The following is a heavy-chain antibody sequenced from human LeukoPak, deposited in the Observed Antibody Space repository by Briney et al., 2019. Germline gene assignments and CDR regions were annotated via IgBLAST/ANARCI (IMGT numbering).Heavy chain of an antibody. V-gene: IGHV4-34*01. CDR2: IHHSGST. J-gene: IGHJ4*02. CDR3: ARVGPYKITMVRGIMGYFDS. CDR1: RGSVRDNY. Sequence: SETLSLTCAVYRGSVRDNYWSWIRQPPGKGLEWIGEIHHSGSTKYNPSLKSRVTISLDTSKNQFYLKLNSMTAADTAVYYCARVGPYKITMVRGIMGYFDSWGQGNLVTVSS. D-gene: IGHD3-10*01.